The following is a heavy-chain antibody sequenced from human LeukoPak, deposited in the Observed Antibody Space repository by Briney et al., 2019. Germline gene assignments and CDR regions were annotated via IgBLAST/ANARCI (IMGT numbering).Heavy chain of an antibody. V-gene: IGHV1-46*01. CDR1: GYTFTSYY. CDR2: INPSGGST. D-gene: IGHD4-23*01. Sequence: GASVEVSCKASGYTFTSYYMHWVRQAPGQGLEWMGIINPSGGSTSYAQKFQGRVTMTRDTSTSTVYMELSSLRSEDTAVYYCARAAGYGGYYYGMDVWGKGTTVTVSS. CDR3: ARAAGYGGYYYGMDV. J-gene: IGHJ6*04.